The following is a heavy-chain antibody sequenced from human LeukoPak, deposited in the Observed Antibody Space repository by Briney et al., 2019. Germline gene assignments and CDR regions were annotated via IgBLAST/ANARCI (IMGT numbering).Heavy chain of an antibody. J-gene: IGHJ3*02. CDR3: ARQSRVALMGDAFDI. Sequence: SETLYLTCAVYGGSFSGYYWSWIRQPPGKGLDWIGEINHSGSTNYNPSLKSRVTISVDTSKNQFSLKLSSVTAADTAVYYCARQSRVALMGDAFDIWGQGTMVTISS. V-gene: IGHV4-34*01. CDR1: GGSFSGYY. D-gene: IGHD2-8*01. CDR2: INHSGST.